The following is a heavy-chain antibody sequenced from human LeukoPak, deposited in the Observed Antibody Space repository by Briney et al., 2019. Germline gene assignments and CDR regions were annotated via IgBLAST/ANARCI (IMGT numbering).Heavy chain of an antibody. Sequence: GESLKISCKGSGYSFTSYWIGWVRQMPGKGLEWMGIIYPGDSDTRYSPSFQGQVTISADKSISTAYLQWSSLKASDTAMYYCARLPIYSGSYLNWFDPWGQGTLVTVSS. CDR3: ARLPIYSGSYLNWFDP. CDR1: GYSFTSYW. D-gene: IGHD1-26*01. V-gene: IGHV5-51*01. CDR2: IYPGDSDT. J-gene: IGHJ5*02.